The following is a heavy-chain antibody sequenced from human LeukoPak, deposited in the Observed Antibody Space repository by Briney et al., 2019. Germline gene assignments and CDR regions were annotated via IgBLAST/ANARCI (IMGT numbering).Heavy chain of an antibody. V-gene: IGHV1-58*02. D-gene: IGHD1-26*01. Sequence: SVKVSCKASGFTFTSSAMQWVRQARGQRLEWIGWIVVGSGNTNYAQKFQERVTITRDMSTSTAYMELSSLRSEDTAVYYCAAARIVGATTWFDPWGQGTLVTVSS. CDR1: GFTFTSSA. CDR2: IVVGSGNT. J-gene: IGHJ5*02. CDR3: AAARIVGATTWFDP.